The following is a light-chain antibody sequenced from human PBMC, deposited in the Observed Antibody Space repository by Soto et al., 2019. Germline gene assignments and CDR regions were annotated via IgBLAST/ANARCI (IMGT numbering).Light chain of an antibody. CDR2: DVS. V-gene: IGLV2-14*01. J-gene: IGLJ1*01. CDR1: SSDVGGYNY. Sequence: QSVLTQPASVSGSPGQSITISCTGTSSDVGGYNYVSWYQQHPGKAPKLMIYDVSNRPSGVSNRFSGSKSGNTASLTISGLQAEDEADYYCSSYTSSRTRVFGTGTKHRP. CDR3: SSYTSSRTRV.